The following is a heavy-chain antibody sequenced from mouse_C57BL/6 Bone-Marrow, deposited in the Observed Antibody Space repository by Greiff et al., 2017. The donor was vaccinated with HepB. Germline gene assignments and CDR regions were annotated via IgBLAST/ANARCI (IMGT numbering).Heavy chain of an antibody. CDR1: GYTFTSYG. CDR2: IYPRSGNT. CDR3: AIYYGNYGFAY. V-gene: IGHV1-81*01. Sequence: QVHVKQSGAELARPGASVKLSCKASGYTFTSYGISWVKQRTGQGLEWIGEIYPRSGNTYYNEKFKGKATLTADKSSSTAYMELRSLTSEDSAVYYCAIYYGNYGFAYWGQGTLVTVSA. J-gene: IGHJ3*01. D-gene: IGHD2-1*01.